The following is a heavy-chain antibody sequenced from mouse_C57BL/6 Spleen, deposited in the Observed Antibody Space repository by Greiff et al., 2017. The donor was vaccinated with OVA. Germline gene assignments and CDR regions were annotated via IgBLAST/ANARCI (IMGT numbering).Heavy chain of an antibody. V-gene: IGHV1-82*01. CDR1: GYAFSSSW. CDR2: IYPGDGDT. D-gene: IGHD2-1*01. Sequence: VQLQQSGPELVKPGASVKISCKASGYAFSSSWMNWVKQRPGKGLEWIGRIYPGDGDTNYNGKFKGKATLTADKSSSTAYMQLSSLTSEDSAVYFCARLVYGNYEGFAYWGQGTLVTVSA. CDR3: ARLVYGNYEGFAY. J-gene: IGHJ3*01.